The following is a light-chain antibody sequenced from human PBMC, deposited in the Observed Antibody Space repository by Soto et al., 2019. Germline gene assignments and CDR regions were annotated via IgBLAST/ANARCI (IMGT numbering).Light chain of an antibody. J-gene: IGLJ1*01. Sequence: QSALTQPPSASGSPGQSVTIPCTGTYSDIGAYNYVSWYQQRPGEAPKLIIYEVSNRPSGVSDRFSGSKSGNTASLTISGLQAEDEADYYCSSFRSGTTLFGTGTKLTVL. CDR3: SSFRSGTTL. CDR1: YSDIGAYNY. CDR2: EVS. V-gene: IGLV2-14*01.